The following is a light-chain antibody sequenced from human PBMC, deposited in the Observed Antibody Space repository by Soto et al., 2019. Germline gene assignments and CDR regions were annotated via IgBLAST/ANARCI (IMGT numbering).Light chain of an antibody. V-gene: IGKV2-28*01. J-gene: IGKJ4*01. CDR3: MEALHTPPT. CDR2: LGS. CDR1: QSLLHSNGYNY. Sequence: VMTQSPLSLPITPGEPASISCRSSQSLLHSNGYNYLDWYLQKPGQSPQLLIYLGSNRASGVPDRFSGSGSGTDFTLKISRVEAEDVGVYYCMEALHTPPTFGGGTKVEIK.